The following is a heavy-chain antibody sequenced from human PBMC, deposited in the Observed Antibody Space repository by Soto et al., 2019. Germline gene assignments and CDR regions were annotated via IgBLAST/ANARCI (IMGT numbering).Heavy chain of an antibody. CDR3: ARAGQPPYYYYGMDV. CDR1: GYTFTTSG. Sequence: QVQLVQSGGEVKKPGASVKVTCKASGYTFTTSGVSWVRQAPGQGLEWMGWVSGYNGNTKYAEKFRDRVTMTTVTSTSAASLELRSLTADDTAVYYCARAGQPPYYYYGMDVWGQGTTVIVSS. CDR2: VSGYNGNT. V-gene: IGHV1-18*01. J-gene: IGHJ6*02.